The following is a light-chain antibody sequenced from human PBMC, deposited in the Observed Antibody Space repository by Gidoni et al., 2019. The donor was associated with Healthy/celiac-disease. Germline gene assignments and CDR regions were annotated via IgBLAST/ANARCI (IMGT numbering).Light chain of an antibody. CDR1: QSIRSY. Sequence: DIQMTQSPSSLSASVGDRVTIPCRASQSIRSYLDWYQQKPGKAPMLLIYAASSMESGVPSRFSGSGSGTEFTLTISSLQPEDFATYYCQQSYSTPFTFGQGTQLEIK. CDR3: QQSYSTPFT. J-gene: IGKJ5*01. CDR2: AAS. V-gene: IGKV1-39*01.